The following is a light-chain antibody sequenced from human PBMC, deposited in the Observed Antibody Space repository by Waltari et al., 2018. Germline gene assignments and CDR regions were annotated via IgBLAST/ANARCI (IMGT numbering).Light chain of an antibody. CDR3: MQSLRALWT. V-gene: IGKV2-28*01. CDR1: QSSLHSNGFNY. CDR2: LGS. Sequence: DIVVTQSPLSLPVTPGEPAPISFRSSQSSLHSNGFNYLDWYLQKPGQSQQLLIYLGSNRASGVPDRFSGSGSGTDFTLKISRVEAEDVGVYYCMQSLRALWTFGQGTKVEIK. J-gene: IGKJ1*01.